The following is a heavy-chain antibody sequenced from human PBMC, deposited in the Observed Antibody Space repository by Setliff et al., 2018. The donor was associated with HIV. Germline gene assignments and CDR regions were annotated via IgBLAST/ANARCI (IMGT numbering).Heavy chain of an antibody. CDR2: INPNSGGT. D-gene: IGHD3-22*01. V-gene: IGHV1-2*02. J-gene: IGHJ3*02. CDR1: GYTFTGNY. Sequence: GASVKVSCKASGYTFTGNYMHWVRQAPGQGLEWMGWINPNSGGTNYEQKFQGRVTMTRDTSISTAYMELSRLRSEDTAVYYCARDYFDSSAYHYGFGAFDIWGQGTMVTVSS. CDR3: ARDYFDSSAYHYGFGAFDI.